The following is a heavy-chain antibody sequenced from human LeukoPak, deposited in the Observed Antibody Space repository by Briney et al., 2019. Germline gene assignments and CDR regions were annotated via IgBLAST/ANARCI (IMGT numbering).Heavy chain of an antibody. Sequence: SETLSLTCAVYGGSFSGYYWSWIRHPPGKGLEWIGEINHSGSTNYNPSLKSRVTISVDTSKDQFSLKMSSVTAADTAVYYCARAYSSSWYWNWFDPWGQGTLVTVSS. D-gene: IGHD6-13*01. J-gene: IGHJ5*02. CDR2: INHSGST. CDR3: ARAYSSSWYWNWFDP. CDR1: GGSFSGYY. V-gene: IGHV4-34*01.